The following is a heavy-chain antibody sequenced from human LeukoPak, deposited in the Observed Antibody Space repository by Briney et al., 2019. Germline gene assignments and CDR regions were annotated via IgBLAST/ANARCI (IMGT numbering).Heavy chain of an antibody. D-gene: IGHD4-17*01. V-gene: IGHV1-8*01. CDR2: MNPNSGNT. CDR1: GYTFTSYD. J-gene: IGHJ3*02. Sequence: ASVKVSCKASGYTFTSYDINWVRQATGQGLEWMGWMNPNSGNTGYAQKFQGRVTMTRGTSISTAYMELSSLGSEDTAVYYCATASTVTRERGSVVRAFDIWGQGTMVTVSS. CDR3: ATASTVTRERGSVVRAFDI.